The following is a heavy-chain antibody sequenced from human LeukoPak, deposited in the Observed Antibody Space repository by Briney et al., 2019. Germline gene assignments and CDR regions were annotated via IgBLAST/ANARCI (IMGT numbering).Heavy chain of an antibody. J-gene: IGHJ4*02. CDR2: ILPDGNNK. CDR1: GFIFSSYG. Sequence: GRSLRLSCAASGFIFSSYGMHWVRQAPGKGLEWVAIILPDGNNKFYADSVKGRFTISRDNSKNTLYLQMNSLRAEDTAVYYCASRDGSSEFDYWGQGTLVTVSS. V-gene: IGHV3-33*01. D-gene: IGHD6-6*01. CDR3: ASRDGSSEFDY.